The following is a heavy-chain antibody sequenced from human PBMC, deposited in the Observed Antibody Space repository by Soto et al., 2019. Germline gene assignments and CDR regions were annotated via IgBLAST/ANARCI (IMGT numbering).Heavy chain of an antibody. CDR2: ISSSSSYI. V-gene: IGHV3-21*01. Sequence: GGSLRLSCAASGFTFSSYSMKWVRQAPGKGLEWVSSISSSSSYIYYADSVKGRFTISRDNAKNSLYLQMNSLRAEDTAVYYCARGPFYDSSGYSDYWGQGTLVTVSS. J-gene: IGHJ4*02. D-gene: IGHD3-22*01. CDR3: ARGPFYDSSGYSDY. CDR1: GFTFSSYS.